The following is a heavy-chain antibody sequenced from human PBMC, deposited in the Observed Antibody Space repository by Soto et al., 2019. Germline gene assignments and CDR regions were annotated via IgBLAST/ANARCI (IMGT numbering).Heavy chain of an antibody. CDR1: GGSISNYY. CDR3: ARRYGGAVDY. D-gene: IGHD3-10*01. CDR2: IYFSGST. Sequence: TLSLTCTVSGGSISNYYWSWIRQPPGKGLEWIGYIYFSGSTNYNPSLKSRVTLSVDTSKNQFSLKLSSVTAADTAVYYCARRYGGAVDYWGQGTLVTVSS. V-gene: IGHV4-59*08. J-gene: IGHJ4*02.